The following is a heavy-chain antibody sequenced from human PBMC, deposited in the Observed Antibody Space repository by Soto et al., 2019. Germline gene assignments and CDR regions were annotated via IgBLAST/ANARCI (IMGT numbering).Heavy chain of an antibody. Sequence: GGSLRLSCAASGFTFSNAWMSWVRQAPGKGLEWVGRIKRKTDGGTTDYAAPVKGRFTISRDDSKNTLYLQMNSLKTEDTSVYYCTTDLGSGWPPSSAYWGQGTLVTVSS. V-gene: IGHV3-15*01. CDR2: IKRKTDGGTT. CDR1: GFTFSNAW. D-gene: IGHD6-19*01. CDR3: TTDLGSGWPPSSAY. J-gene: IGHJ4*02.